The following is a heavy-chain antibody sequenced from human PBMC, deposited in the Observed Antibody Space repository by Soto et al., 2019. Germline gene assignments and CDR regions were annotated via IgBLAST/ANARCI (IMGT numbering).Heavy chain of an antibody. J-gene: IGHJ6*02. D-gene: IGHD6-19*01. V-gene: IGHV3-23*01. CDR2: ISGSGGST. Sequence: GGSLRLSCAASGFTFSSYAMSWVRQAPGKGLEWVSAISGSGGSTYYADSVKGRFTISRDNSKNTLYLQMNSLRDEDTAMYYCAKIIEAGLDSYYYGMDVWGQGTTVTVSS. CDR1: GFTFSSYA. CDR3: AKIIEAGLDSYYYGMDV.